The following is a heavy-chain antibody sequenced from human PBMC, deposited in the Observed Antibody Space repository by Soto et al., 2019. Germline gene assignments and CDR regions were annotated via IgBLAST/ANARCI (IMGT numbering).Heavy chain of an antibody. V-gene: IGHV3-21*01. CDR1: GFTFTRYS. CDR3: GGKSEDLTSDLDY. CDR2: ISSTTNYI. J-gene: IGHJ4*02. Sequence: GGSLRLSCAASGFTFTRYSMNWVRQAPGKGLEWVSSISSTTNYIYYADSMKGRFTVSRDNAKNSVYLEMNSLSAEDTALYYFGGKSEDLTSDLDYWGQGTLVTVSS.